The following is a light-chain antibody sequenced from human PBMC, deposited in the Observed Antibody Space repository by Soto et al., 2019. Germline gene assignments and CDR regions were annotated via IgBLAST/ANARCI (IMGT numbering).Light chain of an antibody. CDR3: YSYAGISTVI. CDR2: DVN. Sequence: QSALTQPRSVSGSPGQSVTISCTGTSSDVGGYNYVSWYQQHPDKAPKLMIYDVNKRPSGVPNRFSGSKSGNTASLTISGLQAEDEADYYCYSYAGISTVIFGGGTKLTVL. J-gene: IGLJ2*01. V-gene: IGLV2-11*01. CDR1: SSDVGGYNY.